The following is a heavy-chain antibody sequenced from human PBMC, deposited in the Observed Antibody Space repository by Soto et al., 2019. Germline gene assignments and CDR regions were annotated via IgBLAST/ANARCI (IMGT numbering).Heavy chain of an antibody. V-gene: IGHV3-30-3*01. D-gene: IGHD6-13*01. CDR3: ARGRYSSSWIPIPAYSYFDY. CDR2: ISYDGSNK. CDR1: GFTFSSYA. Sequence: GGSLRLSCAASGFTFSSYAMHWVRQAPGKGLEWVAVISYDGSNKYYADSVKGRFTISRDNSKNTLYLQMNSLRAEDTAVYYCARGRYSSSWIPIPAYSYFDYWGQGTLVTVSS. J-gene: IGHJ4*02.